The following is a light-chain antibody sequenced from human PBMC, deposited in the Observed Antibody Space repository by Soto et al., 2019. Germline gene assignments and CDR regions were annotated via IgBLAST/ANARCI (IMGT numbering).Light chain of an antibody. CDR3: GTWDTSLSGGV. J-gene: IGLJ2*01. V-gene: IGLV1-51*01. CDR2: DNN. Sequence: QSALTQPPSVSAAPGQTVTISCSGSSSNIGNNYVSWYQQLPGTAPKLLIYDNNKRPSGIPDRFSGSKSGTSATLGITGLQTGDEADYHCGTWDTSLSGGVFGGGTKLTVL. CDR1: SSNIGNNY.